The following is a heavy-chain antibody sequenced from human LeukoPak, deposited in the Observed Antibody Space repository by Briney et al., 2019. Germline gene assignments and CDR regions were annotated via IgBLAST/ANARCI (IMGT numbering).Heavy chain of an antibody. CDR1: GGSISSYY. CDR3: AITGDSSGTNAFDI. V-gene: IGHV4-59*01. D-gene: IGHD3-22*01. Sequence: PSETLSLTCTVSGGSISSYYWSWIRQPPGKGLEWIGYIYYSGSTNYNPSLKSRVPVSVDTSKNQFSLKRSSVTAADTAVYYCAITGDSSGTNAFDIWGQGTMVTVSS. J-gene: IGHJ3*02. CDR2: IYYSGST.